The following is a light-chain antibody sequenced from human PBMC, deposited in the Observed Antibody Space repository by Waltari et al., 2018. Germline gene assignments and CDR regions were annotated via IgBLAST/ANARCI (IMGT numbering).Light chain of an antibody. Sequence: DIQMIQSPSTPSASVGDRVIIPCRASQGFTSWLAWFQQKPGKAPKLLIYNASSLESGVPARFSGSGSETDFTLTISSLQPDDFATYYCLQYNSYPWTFGQGTKVEIK. CDR2: NAS. CDR3: LQYNSYPWT. J-gene: IGKJ1*01. V-gene: IGKV1-5*03. CDR1: QGFTSW.